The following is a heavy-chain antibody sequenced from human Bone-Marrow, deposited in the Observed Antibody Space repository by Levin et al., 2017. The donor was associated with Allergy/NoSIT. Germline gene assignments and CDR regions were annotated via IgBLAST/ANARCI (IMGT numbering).Heavy chain of an antibody. CDR3: ARTRVPFRSSGPPHRKYYDGMDG. Sequence: PGESLKISCKGSGYSFTSYWIGWVRQMPGKGLEWMGIIYPGDSDTRYSPSFQGQVTISADKSISTAYLQWSSLKASDTAMYYCARTRVPFRSSGPPHRKYYDGMDGWGQGTTVTVSS. CDR1: GYSFTSYW. J-gene: IGHJ6*02. CDR2: IYPGDSDT. V-gene: IGHV5-51*01. D-gene: IGHD3-10*01.